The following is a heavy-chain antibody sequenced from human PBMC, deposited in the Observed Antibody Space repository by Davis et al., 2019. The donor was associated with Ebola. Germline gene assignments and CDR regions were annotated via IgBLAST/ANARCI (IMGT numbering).Heavy chain of an antibody. CDR2: IHYSGST. CDR1: GGSISSHY. D-gene: IGHD3-9*01. CDR3: ARGRYFDWLLSSVDYYYYGMDV. Sequence: SETLSLTCTVSGGSISSHYWTWIRQPPGKGLEWIGHIHYSGSTHYNPSLKSRVTTSVDTSKNQFSLKLSSVTAADTAVYYCARGRYFDWLLSSVDYYYYGMDVWGKGTTVTVSS. V-gene: IGHV4-59*11. J-gene: IGHJ6*04.